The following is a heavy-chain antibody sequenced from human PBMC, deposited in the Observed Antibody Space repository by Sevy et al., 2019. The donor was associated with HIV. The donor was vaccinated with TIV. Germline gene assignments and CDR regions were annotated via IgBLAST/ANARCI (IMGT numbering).Heavy chain of an antibody. Sequence: SETLSLTCTVSGGSISSGSYYWSWIRQPAGKGLEWIGRIYTSGSTNYNPSLKGRVTMSVDTSKNQFSLKLSSVTAADTAVYYCARAGSSPVNYYYGMDVWGQGTTVTVSS. D-gene: IGHD6-19*01. V-gene: IGHV4-61*02. CDR2: IYTSGST. J-gene: IGHJ6*02. CDR3: ARAGSSPVNYYYGMDV. CDR1: GGSISSGSYY.